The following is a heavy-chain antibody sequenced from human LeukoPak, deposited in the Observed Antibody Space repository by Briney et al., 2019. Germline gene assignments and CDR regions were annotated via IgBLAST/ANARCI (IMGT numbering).Heavy chain of an antibody. CDR1: GYTFTSYG. V-gene: IGHV1-18*01. J-gene: IGHJ6*03. D-gene: IGHD6-13*01. CDR2: ISAYNGNT. Sequence: ASVKVSCKASGYTFTSYGISWVRQAPGQGLEWMGWISAYNGNTNYAQKLQGRVTMTTDTSTSTAYMELRSLGSEDTAVYYCARGGSSSWYISNYYYYMDVWGKGTTVTVSS. CDR3: ARGGSSSWYISNYYYYMDV.